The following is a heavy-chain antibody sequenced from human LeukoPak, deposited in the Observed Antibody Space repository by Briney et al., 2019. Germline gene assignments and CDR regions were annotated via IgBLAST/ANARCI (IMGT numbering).Heavy chain of an antibody. Sequence: LETLSLTCTVSGGSISSYYWSWIRQPPGKGLEWIGYIYYSGSTNYNPSLKSRVTISVDTSKNQFSLKLSSVTAADTAVYYCARDGIGSGWYYFDYWGQGTLVTVSS. CDR2: IYYSGST. J-gene: IGHJ4*02. V-gene: IGHV4-59*01. CDR3: ARDGIGSGWYYFDY. CDR1: GGSISSYY. D-gene: IGHD6-19*01.